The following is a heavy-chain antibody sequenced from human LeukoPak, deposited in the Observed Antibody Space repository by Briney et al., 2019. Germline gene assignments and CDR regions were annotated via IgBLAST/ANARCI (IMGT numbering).Heavy chain of an antibody. V-gene: IGHV4-59*01. J-gene: IGHJ5*02. CDR1: GGSISSYY. CDR3: ARAPLWFGESMFDP. D-gene: IGHD3-10*01. CDR2: IYYSGST. Sequence: SETLSLTCTVSGGSISSYYWSWIRQPPGKGLEWIGYIYYSGSTNYNPSLKSRVTISVDTSKNQFSLKLSSVTAADTAVYYCARAPLWFGESMFDPWGQGTLVTVSS.